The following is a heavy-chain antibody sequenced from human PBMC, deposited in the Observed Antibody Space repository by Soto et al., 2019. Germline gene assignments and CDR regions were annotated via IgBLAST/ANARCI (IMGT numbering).Heavy chain of an antibody. J-gene: IGHJ4*02. CDR1: GCTFTSYA. CDR3: ASPGIAAAGSGFDY. V-gene: IGHV1-3*01. CDR2: INAGNGNT. D-gene: IGHD6-13*01. Sequence: QVQLVQSGAEVKKPGASVKVSCKASGCTFTSYAMHWVRQAPGQRLEWMGWINAGNGNTKYSQKFQGRVTITRDTSASTAYMELSSLRSEDTAVYYCASPGIAAAGSGFDYWGQGTLVTVSS.